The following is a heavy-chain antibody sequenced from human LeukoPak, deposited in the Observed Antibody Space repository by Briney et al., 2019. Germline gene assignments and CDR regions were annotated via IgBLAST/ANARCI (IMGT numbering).Heavy chain of an antibody. CDR2: IGSSSTNI. V-gene: IGHV3-21*01. Sequence: GGSLRLSCAASGFTFSSYRMNWVRQAPGKGLEWVSSIGSSSTNIYYADSVKGRFTISRDNAKNSLYLQMNSLRAEDTAVYYCARVYSSGWYFDPWGQGTLATVSS. D-gene: IGHD6-19*01. J-gene: IGHJ5*02. CDR3: ARVYSSGWYFDP. CDR1: GFTFSSYR.